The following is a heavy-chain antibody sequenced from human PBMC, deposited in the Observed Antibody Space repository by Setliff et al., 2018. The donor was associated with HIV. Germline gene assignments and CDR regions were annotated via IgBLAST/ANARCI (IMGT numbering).Heavy chain of an antibody. D-gene: IGHD3-22*01. CDR2: ISTYNGHT. Sequence: ASVKVSCKASGYTFTSYGISWVRQAPGQGLEDMGWISTYNGHTSYARKFQGRVTMTTDTSTNTAYMELRTLRSDDTAVYYCARGDYYNSGSYSPGGDVFDIWGQGTTVTVSS. CDR3: ARGDYYNSGSYSPGGDVFDI. V-gene: IGHV1-18*01. CDR1: GYTFTSYG. J-gene: IGHJ3*02.